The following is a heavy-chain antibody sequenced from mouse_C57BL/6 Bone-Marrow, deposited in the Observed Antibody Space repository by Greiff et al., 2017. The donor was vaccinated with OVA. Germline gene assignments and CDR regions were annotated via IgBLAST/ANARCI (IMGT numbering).Heavy chain of an antibody. J-gene: IGHJ2*01. Sequence: DVQLQESGPGLVKPSQSLSLTCSVTGYSITSGYYWNWIRQFPGNKLEWMGYISYDGSNNYNPSLKNRISITRDTSKNQFFLKLNSVTTEDTATYYCAREGGYDYDDGWYYFDYWGQGTTLTVSS. V-gene: IGHV3-6*01. D-gene: IGHD2-4*01. CDR1: GYSITSGYY. CDR2: ISYDGSN. CDR3: AREGGYDYDDGWYYFDY.